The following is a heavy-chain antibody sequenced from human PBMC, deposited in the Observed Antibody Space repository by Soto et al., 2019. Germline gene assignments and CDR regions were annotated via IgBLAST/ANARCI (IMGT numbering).Heavy chain of an antibody. Sequence: GGSLRLSSAASGFTFSSYGINWVRQAPGKGLEWVAVIWTDGSNKYYADSVKGRFTISRDNSKNTLYLQMNSLRAEDTAVYYCARGDTTMLKYQGMDVCGQRTTVTVSS. D-gene: IGHD5-18*01. CDR3: ARGDTTMLKYQGMDV. J-gene: IGHJ6*02. CDR2: IWTDGSNK. V-gene: IGHV3-33*01. CDR1: GFTFSSYG.